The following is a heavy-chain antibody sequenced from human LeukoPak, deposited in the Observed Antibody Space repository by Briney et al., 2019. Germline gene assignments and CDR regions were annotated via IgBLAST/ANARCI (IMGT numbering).Heavy chain of an antibody. CDR2: ISSSGSTI. Sequence: GGSLRLSCAASGFTFSSYEMNWVRQAPGKGLEWVSYISSSGSTIYYADSVKGRFTISRDNAKNSLYLQMNSLRAEDTAVYYCARSTMVRGVPRYNWFDPWGQGTLVTVSS. CDR3: ARSTMVRGVPRYNWFDP. D-gene: IGHD3-10*01. CDR1: GFTFSSYE. V-gene: IGHV3-48*03. J-gene: IGHJ5*02.